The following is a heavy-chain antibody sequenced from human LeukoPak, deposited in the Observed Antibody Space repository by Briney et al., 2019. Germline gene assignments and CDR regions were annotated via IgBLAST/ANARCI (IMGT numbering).Heavy chain of an antibody. CDR2: MNPKSGNT. CDR3: ARVTGSIDY. D-gene: IGHD2-21*02. CDR1: GYTFTSYD. J-gene: IGHJ4*02. Sequence: ASVKVSCKASGYTFTSYDINWVRQAPGQGLEWMGWMNPKSGNTGYAQKFQGRVTMTRNTAVSTAYMELSSLRSEATAVYYSARVTGSIDYWGQGTLVTVSS. V-gene: IGHV1-8*01.